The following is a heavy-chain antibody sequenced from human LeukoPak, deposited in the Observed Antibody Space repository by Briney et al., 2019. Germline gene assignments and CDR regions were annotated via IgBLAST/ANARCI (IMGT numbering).Heavy chain of an antibody. Sequence: GGSLRLSCAASGLAVSSNYMSWVRQAPGKGLEWVSSISSSSSYIYYADSVKGRFTNSRDNAKNSLYLQMNSLRAEDTAVYYCASSGDGTGGLDYWGQGTLVTVSS. CDR2: ISSSSSYI. J-gene: IGHJ4*02. D-gene: IGHD2-21*02. V-gene: IGHV3-21*01. CDR1: GLAVSSNY. CDR3: ASSGDGTGGLDY.